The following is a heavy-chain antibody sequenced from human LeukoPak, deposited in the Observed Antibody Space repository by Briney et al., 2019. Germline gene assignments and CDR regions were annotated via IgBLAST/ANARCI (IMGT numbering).Heavy chain of an antibody. Sequence: GAPVKVSCKASGYTFTSYGISWVRQAPGQGLEWMGWISTHNGNTKYAQNLQGRVTMTTDTSTSTAYMELRSLRSDDAAVYYCARSDRSGYYFDDSWGQGTLVTVSS. J-gene: IGHJ4*02. CDR1: GYTFTSYG. CDR2: ISTHNGNT. CDR3: ARSDRSGYYFDDS. V-gene: IGHV1-18*01. D-gene: IGHD3-22*01.